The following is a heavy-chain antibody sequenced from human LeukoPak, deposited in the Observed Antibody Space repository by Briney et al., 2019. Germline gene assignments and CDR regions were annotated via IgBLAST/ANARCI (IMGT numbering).Heavy chain of an antibody. CDR1: GFTFSSYG. J-gene: IGHJ4*02. CDR2: INWNGGST. V-gene: IGHV3-20*04. Sequence: PGGSLRLSSAASGFTFSSYGMNWVRQAPGKGLEWVSGINWNGGSTGYADSVKGRFTISRDNAKNSLYLQMNSLRAEDTALYYCARGLSYFDYWGQGTLVTVSS. CDR3: ARGLSYFDY.